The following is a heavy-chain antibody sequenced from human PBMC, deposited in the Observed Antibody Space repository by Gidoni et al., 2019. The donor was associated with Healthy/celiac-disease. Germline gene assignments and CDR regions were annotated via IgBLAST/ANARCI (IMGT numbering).Heavy chain of an antibody. CDR3: VKRKGYSSGWIDY. Sequence: EVQLVESGGGLVQPGGSLRLSCSSSGFTFSSYAMHWVRQAPGKGLEYVSAISSNGGSTYYADSGKGRFTISRDNSKNTLYLQMSSLRAEDTAVYYCVKRKGYSSGWIDYWGQGTLVTVSS. J-gene: IGHJ4*02. V-gene: IGHV3-64D*06. CDR2: ISSNGGST. D-gene: IGHD6-19*01. CDR1: GFTFSSYA.